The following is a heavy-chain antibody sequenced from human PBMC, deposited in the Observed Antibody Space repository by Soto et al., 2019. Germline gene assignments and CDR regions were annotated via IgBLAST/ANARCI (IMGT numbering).Heavy chain of an antibody. CDR2: ISYDGSNK. D-gene: IGHD6-13*01. J-gene: IGHJ4*02. CDR1: GFTFSSYA. V-gene: IGHV3-30-3*01. CDR3: ARERGGIAEAGTLTAYFDE. Sequence: QPWGSLRLSCAASGFTFSSYAMHWFRQAPGKGLEWVAVISYDGSNKYYADSVKGRFTISRDNSKNTLYLQMNSLRAEDTAVYYCARERGGIAEAGTLTAYFDEWGQGTMV.